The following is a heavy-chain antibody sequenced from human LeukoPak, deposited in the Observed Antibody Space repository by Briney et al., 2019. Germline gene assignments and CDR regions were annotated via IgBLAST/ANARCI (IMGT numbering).Heavy chain of an antibody. D-gene: IGHD6-25*01. CDR1: GGSISSYY. CDR2: IYYSGST. V-gene: IGHV4-59*01. CDR3: ARRSVAAIAFDI. J-gene: IGHJ3*02. Sequence: PSETLSLTCTASGGSISSYYWSWIRQPPGKGLEWIGYIYYSGSTNYNPSLKSRVTISVDTSKNQFSLKLSSVTAADTAVYYCARRSVAAIAFDIWGQGTMVTVSS.